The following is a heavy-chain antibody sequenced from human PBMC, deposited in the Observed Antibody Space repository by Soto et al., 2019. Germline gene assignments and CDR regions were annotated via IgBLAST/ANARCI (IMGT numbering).Heavy chain of an antibody. Sequence: SQPQSHTNTVDGGKCGGHDWRWIRQPPGKGLEWIGEINHSGSTNYNPSLKSRVTISVDTSKNQFSLKLSSVTAADTAVYYCARRSSSRFDPWGQGTLVTVSS. CDR3: ARRSSSRFDP. J-gene: IGHJ5*02. D-gene: IGHD6-6*01. V-gene: IGHV4-34*01. CDR1: GGKCGGHD. CDR2: INHSGST.